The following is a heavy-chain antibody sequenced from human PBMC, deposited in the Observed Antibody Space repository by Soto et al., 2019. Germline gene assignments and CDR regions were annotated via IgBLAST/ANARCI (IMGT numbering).Heavy chain of an antibody. CDR3: ARGLYSGSYTEHAFDI. V-gene: IGHV3-66*01. CDR1: GFTVRSNY. D-gene: IGHD1-26*01. J-gene: IGHJ3*02. Sequence: EVQLVESGGGLVQPGGSLRLSCAASGFTVRSNYMTWVRQAPGKGLEWVSVIYSGGSTYYADSVKGRFTISRDNSKNTLYLQMNSLGAEDAAVYYCARGLYSGSYTEHAFDIWGQGTMVTVSS. CDR2: IYSGGST.